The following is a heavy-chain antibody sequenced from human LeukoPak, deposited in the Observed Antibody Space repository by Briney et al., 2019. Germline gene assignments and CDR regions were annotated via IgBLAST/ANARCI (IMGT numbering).Heavy chain of an antibody. Sequence: SVKVSCKASGGTFSSYAISWVRQAPGQGLEWMGGIIPIFGTANYAQKFQGRVTITADESTSTAYMELSSLRSEDTAVYYCARGLGSGGSSSWYSVWGDYFDYWGQGTLVTVSS. CDR3: ARGLGSGGSSSWYSVWGDYFDY. CDR2: IIPIFGTA. CDR1: GGTFSSYA. D-gene: IGHD6-13*01. J-gene: IGHJ4*02. V-gene: IGHV1-69*13.